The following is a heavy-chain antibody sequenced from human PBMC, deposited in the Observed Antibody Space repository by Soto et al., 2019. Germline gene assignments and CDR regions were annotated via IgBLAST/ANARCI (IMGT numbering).Heavy chain of an antibody. V-gene: IGHV4-34*01. CDR3: ARGLRMGASLNWFDP. CDR1: GGSFSGYY. Sequence: QVQLQQWGAGLFKPSETLSLTCAVYGGSFSGYYWSWIRQPPGKGLEWMGEINHSGSTNYNPSLKSRVTISVDPSKNQFSLKLSSVTAADTAVYYCARGLRMGASLNWFDPWRQGTLVTVSS. D-gene: IGHD1-26*01. CDR2: INHSGST. J-gene: IGHJ5*02.